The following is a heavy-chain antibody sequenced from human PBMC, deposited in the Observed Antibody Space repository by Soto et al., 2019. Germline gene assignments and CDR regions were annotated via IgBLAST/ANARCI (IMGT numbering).Heavy chain of an antibody. J-gene: IGHJ3*02. Sequence: PSETLSLTCTVSSGCITNYYYSWTRQPPRKGLEWIGYIFHTETTSYNPSLKSRVTLSVDTTQSQFSLKLNSVTAADTAVYYCTTEAYDNSGSLAFDIWGPGTLVTVSS. D-gene: IGHD3-22*01. V-gene: IGHV4-59*08. CDR1: SGCITNYY. CDR2: IFHTETT. CDR3: TTEAYDNSGSLAFDI.